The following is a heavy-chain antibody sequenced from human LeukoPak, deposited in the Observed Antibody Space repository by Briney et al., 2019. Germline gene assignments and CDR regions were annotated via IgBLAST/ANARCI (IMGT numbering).Heavy chain of an antibody. D-gene: IGHD5-18*01. V-gene: IGHV4-4*07. CDR2: IYTSGST. J-gene: IGHJ4*02. Sequence: SETLSLTCTVSGGSISSYYWSWIRQPAGKGLEWIGRIYTSGSTNYNPSLKSRVTMSVDTSKNQFSLKLSSVTAEDTAVYYCARHLSGVTGYTYGRGIDYWGQGTLVTVSS. CDR1: GGSISSYY. CDR3: ARHLSGVTGYTYGRGIDY.